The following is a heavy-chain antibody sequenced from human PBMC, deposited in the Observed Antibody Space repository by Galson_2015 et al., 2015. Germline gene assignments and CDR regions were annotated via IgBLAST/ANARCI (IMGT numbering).Heavy chain of an antibody. Sequence: SSTSYADSVKGRFTISRDNAKNTLYLQMNSLRAEDTAVYYCARGPNPNFYCSSTSCYGHYYGMDVWGQGTTVTVSS. D-gene: IGHD2-2*01. V-gene: IGHV3-74*01. J-gene: IGHJ6*02. CDR2: SST. CDR3: ARGPNPNFYCSSTSCYGHYYGMDV.